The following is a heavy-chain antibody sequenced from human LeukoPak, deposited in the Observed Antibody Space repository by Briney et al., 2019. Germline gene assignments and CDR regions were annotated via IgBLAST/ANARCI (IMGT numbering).Heavy chain of an antibody. V-gene: IGHV1-18*01. D-gene: IGHD3-3*01. CDR1: GYTFTSYG. CDR3: ATDSSTYYDLWSGPNSGYFDY. J-gene: IGHJ4*02. CDR2: LSAYNGNT. Sequence: GASVKVSCKASGYTFTSYGVSWVRQAPGQGLEWMGWLSAYNGNTNYAQNLQGRVTMSTDTSTSTAYMELRILRSDDTAVYYCATDSSTYYDLWSGPNSGYFDYWGQGTLVTVSS.